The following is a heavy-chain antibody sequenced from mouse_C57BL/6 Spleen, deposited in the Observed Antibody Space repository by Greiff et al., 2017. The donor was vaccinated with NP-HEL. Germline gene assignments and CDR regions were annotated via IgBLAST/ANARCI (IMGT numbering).Heavy chain of an antibody. Sequence: QVQLQQSGAELARPGASVKLSCKASGYTFTSYGISWVKQRTGQGLEWIGEIYPRSGNTYYNEKFKGKATLTADKSSSTAYMELRSLTSEDSAVSFCARFDGYDGYYFDYWGQGTTLTVSS. CDR1: GYTFTSYG. V-gene: IGHV1-81*01. CDR2: IYPRSGNT. CDR3: ARFDGYDGYYFDY. D-gene: IGHD2-2*01. J-gene: IGHJ2*01.